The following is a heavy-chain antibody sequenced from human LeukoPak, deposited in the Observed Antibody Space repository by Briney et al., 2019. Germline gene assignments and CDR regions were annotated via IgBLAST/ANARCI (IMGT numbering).Heavy chain of an antibody. D-gene: IGHD6-13*01. J-gene: IGHJ4*02. Sequence: PSETLSLTCTVSGGSISSSSYYWGWIRQPPGKGLEWIGSIYYSGSTYYNPSLKSRVTISVDTSKNQFSLKLSSVTAADTAVYYCAREPPGGQQLVYFDYWGQGTLVTVSS. V-gene: IGHV4-39*07. CDR2: IYYSGST. CDR1: GGSISSSSYY. CDR3: AREPPGGQQLVYFDY.